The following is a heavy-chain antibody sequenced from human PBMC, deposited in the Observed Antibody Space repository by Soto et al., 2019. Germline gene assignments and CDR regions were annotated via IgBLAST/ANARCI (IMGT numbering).Heavy chain of an antibody. CDR3: ARGRVAGRQANLVA. D-gene: IGHD6-6*01. CDR2: ISYDGGKK. Sequence: QPGWSLRLSCAASRFTFSDYDMHLVRQAPGKGLEWMAFISYDGGKKYYGDSVKGRFTISRDNSKNTLYLQMNSLRPEDTAVYYCARGRVAGRQANLVAWGEGTKVTVSS. CDR1: RFTFSDYD. V-gene: IGHV3-30-3*01. J-gene: IGHJ6*02.